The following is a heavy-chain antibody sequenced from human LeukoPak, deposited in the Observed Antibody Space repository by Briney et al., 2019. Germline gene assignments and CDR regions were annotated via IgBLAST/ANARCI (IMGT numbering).Heavy chain of an antibody. CDR1: GGTFSSYA. Sequence: SVKVSCKASGGTFSSYAISWVRQAPGQGLEWMGGIIPIFGTANYAQKFQGRVTITADESTSTAYMELSSLRSEDTAVYYCARVRETYYDILSPAYYYYGMDAWGQGTTVTVSS. CDR3: ARVRETYYDILSPAYYYYGMDA. J-gene: IGHJ6*02. V-gene: IGHV1-69*13. CDR2: IIPIFGTA. D-gene: IGHD3-9*01.